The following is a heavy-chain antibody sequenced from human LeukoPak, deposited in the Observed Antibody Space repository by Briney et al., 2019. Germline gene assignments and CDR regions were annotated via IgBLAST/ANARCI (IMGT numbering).Heavy chain of an antibody. J-gene: IGHJ5*02. V-gene: IGHV3-23*01. CDR3: AKEKQQLKGLDP. CDR1: GFTFSSYA. Sequence: GGSLRLSCAASGFTFSSYAMSWVRQAPEKGLEWVSAISGSGGSTYYADSVKGRFTISRDNSKNTLYLQMNSLRDEDTAVYYCAKEKQQLKGLDPWGQGTLVTVSS. D-gene: IGHD6-13*01. CDR2: ISGSGGST.